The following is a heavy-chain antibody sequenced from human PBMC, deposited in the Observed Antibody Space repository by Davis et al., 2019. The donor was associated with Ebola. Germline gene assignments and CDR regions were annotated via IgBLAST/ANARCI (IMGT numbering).Heavy chain of an antibody. CDR1: GFIFSSYW. V-gene: IGHV3-74*01. CDR2: LNSDGSTT. D-gene: IGHD4-11*01. J-gene: IGHJ4*02. Sequence: GESLKISCAASGFIFSSYWMHWVRQAPGKGLVWVSRLNSDGSTTNYADSVKGRFTISRDNAKNTLYLQVNSLTVEDTAVYYCARGERTVTTPLAYWGQGALVTVSS. CDR3: ARGERTVTTPLAY.